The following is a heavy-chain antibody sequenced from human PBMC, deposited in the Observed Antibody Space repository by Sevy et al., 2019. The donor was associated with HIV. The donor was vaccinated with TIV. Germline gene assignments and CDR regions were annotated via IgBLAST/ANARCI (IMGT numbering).Heavy chain of an antibody. CDR2: ISYDGSNK. J-gene: IGHJ5*02. Sequence: GGSLRLSCAASGFTFSSYAMHWVRQAPGKGLEWVAVISYDGSNKYYADSVKGQFTISRDNSKNTLYLQVKSLRTKDTAVYYCARDQHDYAGNLRTGWFDPWGQGTLVTVSS. CDR3: ARDQHDYAGNLRTGWFDP. CDR1: GFTFSSYA. D-gene: IGHD4-17*01. V-gene: IGHV3-30-3*01.